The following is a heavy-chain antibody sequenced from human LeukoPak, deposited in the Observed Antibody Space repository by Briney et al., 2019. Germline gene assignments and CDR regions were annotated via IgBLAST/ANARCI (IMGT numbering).Heavy chain of an antibody. CDR1: GGTFSSYA. CDR3: AREYYDSSGRKHAFDI. J-gene: IGHJ3*02. D-gene: IGHD3-22*01. V-gene: IGHV1-2*02. CDR2: IDPHSGGT. Sequence: ASVKVSCKASGGTFSSYAISWVRQAPGQGLEWMGWIDPHSGGTNYAQKFQGRVTMTRDTSISTAYVELSRLRSDDTAVYYCAREYYDSSGRKHAFDIWGQGTMVTVSS.